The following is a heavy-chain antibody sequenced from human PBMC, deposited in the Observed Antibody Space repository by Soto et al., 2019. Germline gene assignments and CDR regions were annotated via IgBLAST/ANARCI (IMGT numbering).Heavy chain of an antibody. CDR1: GYTFTSYG. D-gene: IGHD3-22*01. J-gene: IGHJ4*02. CDR2: ISAYNGNT. V-gene: IGHV1-18*04. CDR3: ARDTPTWDSRGIYFDY. Sequence: QVQLVQSGAEVKKPGASVKVSCKASGYTFTSYGISWVRQAPGQGLEWMGWISAYNGNTNYAQKLQGRVTMTTDTSTNTAYKELRSLRSDDTAVYYCARDTPTWDSRGIYFDYWGQGTLGTVSS.